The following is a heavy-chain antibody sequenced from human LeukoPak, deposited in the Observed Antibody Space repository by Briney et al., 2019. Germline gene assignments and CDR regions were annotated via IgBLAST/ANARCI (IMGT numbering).Heavy chain of an antibody. CDR1: GYTFTSYG. Sequence: ASVNVSCTASGYTFTSYGISWVRQAPGQGLEWMGWISAYNGNTNYAQKLQGRVTMTTDTSTSTAYMELRSLRSDDTAVYYCARDRSGGWYGYWGPGTLVTVSS. D-gene: IGHD6-19*01. CDR3: ARDRSGGWYGY. CDR2: ISAYNGNT. V-gene: IGHV1-18*01. J-gene: IGHJ4*02.